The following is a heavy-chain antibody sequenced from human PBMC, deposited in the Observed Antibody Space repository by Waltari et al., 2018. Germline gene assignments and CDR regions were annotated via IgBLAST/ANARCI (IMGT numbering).Heavy chain of an antibody. CDR3: AKDLSYYGSGSPGQGAFDI. CDR1: GGTFSSYA. J-gene: IGHJ3*02. CDR2: IIPSFGTA. V-gene: IGHV1-69*14. D-gene: IGHD3-10*01. Sequence: QVQLVQSGAEVKKPGSSVKVSCKASGGTFSSYAISWVRQAPGQGLEWMGGIIPSFGTANYDQKFQGRVTITADKSTSTAYMELSSLRSEDTAVYYCAKDLSYYGSGSPGQGAFDIWGQGTMVTVSS.